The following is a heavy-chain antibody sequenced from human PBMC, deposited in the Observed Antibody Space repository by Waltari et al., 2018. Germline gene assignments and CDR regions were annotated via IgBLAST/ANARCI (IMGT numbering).Heavy chain of an antibody. J-gene: IGHJ6*02. CDR1: GYTLTDLS. CDR2: FDPEDGET. CDR3: ATDIAVGNYYGMDV. Sequence: QVQLVQSGAEVKKPGASVKVSCKVSGYTLTDLSMHWVRQAPRKGREWMGGFDPEDGETIYAQKFQGRVTMTEDTSTDTAYMELSSLRSEDTAVYYGATDIAVGNYYGMDVWGQGTTVTVSS. V-gene: IGHV1-24*01. D-gene: IGHD1-26*01.